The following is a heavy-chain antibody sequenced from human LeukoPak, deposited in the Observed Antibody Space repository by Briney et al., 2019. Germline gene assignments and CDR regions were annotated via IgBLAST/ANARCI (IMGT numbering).Heavy chain of an antibody. CDR2: ISWNSGSI. CDR1: GFTFDDYA. J-gene: IGHJ5*02. V-gene: IGHV3-9*01. D-gene: IGHD1-26*01. Sequence: PGRSLRLSCAASGFTFDDYAMHWVRQAPGKGLEWVSGISWNSGSIGYADSVKGRFTISRDNAKNSLYLQMNSLRVEDTAVYYCARRGSYYAWGQGTLVTVSS. CDR3: ARRGSYYA.